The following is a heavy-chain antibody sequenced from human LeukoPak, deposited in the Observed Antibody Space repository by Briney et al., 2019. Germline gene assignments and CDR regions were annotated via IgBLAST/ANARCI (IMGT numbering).Heavy chain of an antibody. J-gene: IGHJ4*02. V-gene: IGHV3-66*01. CDR3: ARGSNTMIVVVINYFDY. Sequence: GGSLRLSCAASGFTFSSYSMSWVRQAPGKGLEWVSVIYSGGSTYYADSVKGRFTISRDNAKNTLYLQMNSLRAEDTAVYYCARGSNTMIVVVINYFDYWGQGTLVTVSS. D-gene: IGHD3-22*01. CDR1: GFTFSSYS. CDR2: IYSGGST.